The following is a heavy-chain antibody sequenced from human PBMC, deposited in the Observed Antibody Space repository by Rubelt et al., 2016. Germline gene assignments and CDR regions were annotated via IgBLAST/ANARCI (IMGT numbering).Heavy chain of an antibody. CDR3: ARESLRGDWYFDL. J-gene: IGHJ2*01. CDR2: IYNSGST. V-gene: IGHV4-61*05. Sequence: QLQLQESGPGLVKPSETLSLTCTVSGGSISSSSYYWGWIRQPPGKGLEWIGYIYNSGSTNYNPSLKSRVSISVETAKMQCSLKRSAVTGADTAVYECARESLRGDWYFDLWGRGTLVTVSS. CDR1: GGSISSSSYY.